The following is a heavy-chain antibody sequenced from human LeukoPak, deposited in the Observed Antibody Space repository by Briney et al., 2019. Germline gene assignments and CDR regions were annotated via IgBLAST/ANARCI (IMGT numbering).Heavy chain of an antibody. CDR1: GFDFNHVW. CDR3: ARIRGYSVYDFSY. CDR2: IKSKADGVTT. Sequence: GGSLRLSCAASGFDFNHVWMSWVRQASGKGLEWVGRIKSKADGVTTDYAAPVKGRFTISRDDSKNTLYLQMNSLKTEDTAVYYCARIRGYSVYDFSYWGQGTLVTVPS. V-gene: IGHV3-15*01. D-gene: IGHD5/OR15-5a*01. J-gene: IGHJ4*02.